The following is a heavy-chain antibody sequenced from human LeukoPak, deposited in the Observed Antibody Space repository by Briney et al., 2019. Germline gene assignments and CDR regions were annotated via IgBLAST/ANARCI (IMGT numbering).Heavy chain of an antibody. V-gene: IGHV4-34*01. D-gene: IGHD2-21*02. CDR1: GGSFSGYY. CDR2: INHSGST. CDR3: ARVRPLAYCGGDCFRHYYYYGMDV. Sequence: SETLSLTCAVYGGSFSGYYWSWIRQPPGKGLEWIGEINHSGSTNYNPSLKSRVTISVDTSKNQFPLKLSSVTAADTAVYYCARVRPLAYCGGDCFRHYYYYGMDVWGQGTTVTVSS. J-gene: IGHJ6*02.